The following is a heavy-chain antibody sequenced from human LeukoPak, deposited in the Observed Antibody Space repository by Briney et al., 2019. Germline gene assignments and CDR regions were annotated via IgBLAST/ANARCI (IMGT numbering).Heavy chain of an antibody. CDR2: ISGSGGST. J-gene: IGHJ4*02. D-gene: IGHD4-17*01. CDR1: GFTFSSYA. Sequence: GGSLGLSCAASGFTFSSYAMSWVRQAPGEGLEWVSAISGSGGSTYYADSGKGRFTISRDNSKNTLYLQMNSLRAEDTAVYYCAKAATPVYGDSDYWGQGTLVTVSS. V-gene: IGHV3-23*01. CDR3: AKAATPVYGDSDY.